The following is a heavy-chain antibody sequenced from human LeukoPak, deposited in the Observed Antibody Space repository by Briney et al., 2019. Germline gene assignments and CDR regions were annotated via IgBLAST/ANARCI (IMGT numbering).Heavy chain of an antibody. V-gene: IGHV1-46*01. CDR2: INPSGGST. CDR3: AVRDDAFDI. D-gene: IGHD4-11*01. CDR1: GYTFTSYY. Sequence: GASVKVSCKASGYTFTSYYMHWVRQAPGQGLEWMGIINPSGGSTSYAQKLQGRVTMTTDTSTSTAYMELRSLRSDDTAVYYCAVRDDAFDIWGQGTMVTVSS. J-gene: IGHJ3*02.